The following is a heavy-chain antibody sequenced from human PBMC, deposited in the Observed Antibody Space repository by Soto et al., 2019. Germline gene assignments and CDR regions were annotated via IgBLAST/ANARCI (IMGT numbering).Heavy chain of an antibody. CDR2: MSYDGSKI. V-gene: IGHV3-30*18. J-gene: IGHJ6*02. Sequence: GGSLRLSCEASGFPFDTYGMHWIRQGAGQGLEWVATMSYDGSKIYYRDSVRGRFSISRDDSKRTLYLQMNSLRAEDTAVYYCAKDRDPYYYYYLMDVWGQGTTVTVSS. CDR1: GFPFDTYG. CDR3: AKDRDPYYYYYLMDV.